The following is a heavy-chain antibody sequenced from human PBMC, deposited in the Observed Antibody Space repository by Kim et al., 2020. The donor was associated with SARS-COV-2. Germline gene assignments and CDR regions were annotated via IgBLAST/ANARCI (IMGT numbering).Heavy chain of an antibody. D-gene: IGHD6-6*01. CDR2: TYYRSKWYN. V-gene: IGHV6-1*01. J-gene: IGHJ6*02. Sequence: SQTLSLTCAISGDSVSSNSAAWNWIRQSPSRGLEWLGRTYYRSKWYNDYAVSVKSRITINPDTSKNQFSLQLNSVTPEDTAVYYCAGAEYSSSSGYYYGMDVWGQGTTVTVSS. CDR3: AGAEYSSSSGYYYGMDV. CDR1: GDSVSSNSAA.